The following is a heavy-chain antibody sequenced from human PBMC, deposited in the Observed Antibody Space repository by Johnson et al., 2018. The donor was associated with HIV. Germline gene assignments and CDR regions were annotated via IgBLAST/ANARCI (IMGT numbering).Heavy chain of an antibody. V-gene: IGHV3-30-3*01. CDR2: ISYDGSNK. CDR3: AKKALGDVDAFDI. D-gene: IGHD2-21*02. J-gene: IGHJ3*02. CDR1: GFTFSSYA. Sequence: QVQLVESGGGVVQPGRSLRLSCAASGFTFSSYAMHWVRQAPGKGLEWVAVISYDGSNKYYADSVKGRFTISRDNSKNTLYLQMKSLRAEDTAVYYCAKKALGDVDAFDIWGQGTMVTVSS.